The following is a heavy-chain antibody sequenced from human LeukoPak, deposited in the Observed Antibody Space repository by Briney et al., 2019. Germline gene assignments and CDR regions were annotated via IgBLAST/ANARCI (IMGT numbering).Heavy chain of an antibody. CDR1: GLTLSSYS. Sequence: PGGSLRLSCAASGLTLSSYSMNWVRQAPGKGLEWVSSISSSSYIYYADSVKGRFTISRDNAKNSLYLQMNSLSAEDTAVYYCARDSIYYDSSGYYLFDYWGQGTLVTVSS. J-gene: IGHJ4*02. V-gene: IGHV3-21*01. CDR2: ISSSSYI. D-gene: IGHD3-22*01. CDR3: ARDSIYYDSSGYYLFDY.